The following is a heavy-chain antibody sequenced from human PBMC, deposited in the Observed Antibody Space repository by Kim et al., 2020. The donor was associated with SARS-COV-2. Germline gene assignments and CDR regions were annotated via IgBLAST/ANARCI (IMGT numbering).Heavy chain of an antibody. CDR2: INAGNGNT. J-gene: IGHJ4*02. D-gene: IGHD3-10*01. V-gene: IGHV1-3*01. CDR3: ARGITMVRGLGDY. CDR1: GYTFTSYA. Sequence: ASVKVSCKASGYTFTSYAMHWVRQAPGQRLEWMGWINAGNGNTKYSQKFQGRVTITRDTSASTAYMELSSLRSEDTAVYYCARGITMVRGLGDYWGQGTLVTVSS.